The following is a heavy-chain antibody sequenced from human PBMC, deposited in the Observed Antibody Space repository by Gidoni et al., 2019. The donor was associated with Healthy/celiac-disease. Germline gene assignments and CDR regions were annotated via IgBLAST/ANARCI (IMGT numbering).Heavy chain of an antibody. V-gene: IGHV4-39*01. CDR1: GGSISSSSYY. CDR3: ARRQAGEFLEWLLYGGNWFDP. D-gene: IGHD3-3*01. J-gene: IGHJ5*02. CDR2: IYYSGST. Sequence: QLQLQESGPGLVKPSETLSLTCNVSGGSISSSSYYWGWIRQPPGKGLEWSGSIYYSGSTYDNPAHKSRVTISVDTSKNQFSLKLSSVTAADTAVYYCARRQAGEFLEWLLYGGNWFDPWGQGTLVTVSS.